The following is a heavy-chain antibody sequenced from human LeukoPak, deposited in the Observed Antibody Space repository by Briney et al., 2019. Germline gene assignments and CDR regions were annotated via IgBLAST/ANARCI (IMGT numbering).Heavy chain of an antibody. J-gene: IGHJ4*02. Sequence: GGSLRLSCAASGFTFSSYSMNWVRQAPGKGLEWVSYISSSSSTIYYADSVKGRFTISRDNAKNSLYLQMNSLRAEDTAVYYCARDAYGDYGPWDYWGQGTLVTVSS. CDR2: ISSSSSTI. CDR3: ARDAYGDYGPWDY. CDR1: GFTFSSYS. D-gene: IGHD4-17*01. V-gene: IGHV3-48*01.